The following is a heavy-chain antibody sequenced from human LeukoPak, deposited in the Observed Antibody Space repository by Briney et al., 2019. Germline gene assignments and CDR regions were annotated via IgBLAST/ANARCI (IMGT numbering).Heavy chain of an antibody. CDR1: GYTFTSYG. V-gene: IGHV1-18*01. Sequence: ASVKVSCKASGYTFTSYGISWVRQAPGQGLEWMGWISAYNGNTNYAQKLQGRVTMTTDTSTSTAYMELRSLRSDDTAVYYCARGPPSEWELRTFDYWGQGTLVTVSS. J-gene: IGHJ4*02. CDR2: ISAYNGNT. D-gene: IGHD1-26*01. CDR3: ARGPPSEWELRTFDY.